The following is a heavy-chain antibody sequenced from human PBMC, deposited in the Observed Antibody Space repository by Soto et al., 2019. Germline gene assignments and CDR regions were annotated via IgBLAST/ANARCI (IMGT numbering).Heavy chain of an antibody. Sequence: LRLSCTASGFTFGDYAMSWVRQAPGKGLEWVGFIRSKAYGGTTEYAASVKGRFTISRDDSKSIAYLQMNSLKTEDTAVYYCTSGDTAMVHYYYYGMDVWGQGTTVTVSS. J-gene: IGHJ6*02. D-gene: IGHD5-18*01. CDR1: GFTFGDYA. CDR2: IRSKAYGGTT. CDR3: TSGDTAMVHYYYYGMDV. V-gene: IGHV3-49*04.